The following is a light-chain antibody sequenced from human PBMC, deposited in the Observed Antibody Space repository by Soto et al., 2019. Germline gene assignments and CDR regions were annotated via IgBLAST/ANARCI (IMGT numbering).Light chain of an antibody. J-gene: IGKJ1*01. V-gene: IGKV3-20*01. CDR1: QSVSSS. CDR3: QQYVTSSPRT. Sequence: ETVMTQSPATLSVSPGERATLSCRASQSVSSSLAWYQQKPGQAPRLLIYAASSRATGSPDRFSGGGSGTDFTLTISRLEPEDFAVYYCQQYVTSSPRTFGQGTKV. CDR2: AAS.